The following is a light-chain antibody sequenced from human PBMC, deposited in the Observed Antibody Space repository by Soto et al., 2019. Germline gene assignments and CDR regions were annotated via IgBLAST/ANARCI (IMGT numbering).Light chain of an antibody. CDR1: QSISIN. Sequence: EIVMTQSPDTLSVSPGERATLSCRASQSISINLAWSQHKPGQIPRLLIYDASTRAAGVPDRFSGSGSGTEFTLTIISLQPEDFAVYYCQQYNKWPPSTFGQGTKVDIK. CDR3: QQYNKWPPST. CDR2: DAS. J-gene: IGKJ1*01. V-gene: IGKV3-15*01.